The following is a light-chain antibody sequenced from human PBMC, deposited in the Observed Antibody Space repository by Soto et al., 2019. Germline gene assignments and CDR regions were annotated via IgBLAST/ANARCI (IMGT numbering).Light chain of an antibody. CDR2: EDN. Sequence: NFMLTQPHSVSESPGKTVIISCTRSSGSIASNYVQWYQQRPGSSPTTVIYEDNQRPSGVPDRFSGSIDSSSNSASLTISGLETADEADDFCQSYDATNQVFGGGTKVTVL. J-gene: IGLJ3*02. CDR3: QSYDATNQV. V-gene: IGLV6-57*01. CDR1: SGSIASNY.